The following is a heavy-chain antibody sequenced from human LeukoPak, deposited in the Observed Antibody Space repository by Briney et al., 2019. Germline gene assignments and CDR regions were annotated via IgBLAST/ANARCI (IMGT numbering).Heavy chain of an antibody. J-gene: IGHJ4*02. CDR1: GGSFSGYY. CDR3: AREPGYSSGWYAHYFDY. CDR2: INHSGST. D-gene: IGHD6-19*01. Sequence: PSETLSLTCAVYGGSFSGYYWSWIRQPPGKGLEWIGEINHSGSTNYNPSLKRRVTISVDTSKNQFSLKLSSVTAADTAVYYCAREPGYSSGWYAHYFDYWGQGTLVTVSS. V-gene: IGHV4-34*01.